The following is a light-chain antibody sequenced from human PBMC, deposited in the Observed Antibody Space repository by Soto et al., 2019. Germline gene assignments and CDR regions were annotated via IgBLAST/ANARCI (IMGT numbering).Light chain of an antibody. V-gene: IGLV3-1*01. J-gene: IGLJ1*01. CDR3: QAWDSSTAV. Sequence: SYELIQPPSVSVSPGLTASITCSGDKLGDKLAYWYQQKPGQSPVLVIYQDSKRPSGIPERFSGSNSGNTATLTISGTQSMDEADYYCQAWDSSTAVFGTGTKVTVL. CDR2: QDS. CDR1: KLGDKL.